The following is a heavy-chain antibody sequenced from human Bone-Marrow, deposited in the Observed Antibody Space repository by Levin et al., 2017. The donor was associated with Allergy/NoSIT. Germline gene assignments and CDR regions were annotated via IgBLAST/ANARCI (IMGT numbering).Heavy chain of an antibody. CDR1: GGSISAFS. Sequence: SSETLSLTCSVSGGSISAFSWSWLRQFPGKRLEWIGYISQSGTTTYNPSLKSRVAMSVDTAKNVFSLKLNSVTVGDAAIYYCARAISPMGLVLHPWGQGLLVAVSS. V-gene: IGHV4-59*01. J-gene: IGHJ5*02. CDR2: ISQSGTT. CDR3: ARAISPMGLVLHP. D-gene: IGHD3/OR15-3a*01.